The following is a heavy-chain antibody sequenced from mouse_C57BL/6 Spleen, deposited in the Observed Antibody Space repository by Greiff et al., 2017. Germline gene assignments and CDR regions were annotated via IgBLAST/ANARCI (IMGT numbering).Heavy chain of an antibody. Sequence: VQVVESGAELVRPGASVKLSCKASGYTFTDYYINWVKQRPGQGLEWIARIYPGSGNTYYNEKFKGKATLTAEKSSSTAYMQLSSLTSEDSAVYFCARGDYGGFAYWGQGTLVTVSA. CDR3: ARGDYGGFAY. D-gene: IGHD2-4*01. V-gene: IGHV1-76*01. CDR1: GYTFTDYY. CDR2: IYPGSGNT. J-gene: IGHJ3*01.